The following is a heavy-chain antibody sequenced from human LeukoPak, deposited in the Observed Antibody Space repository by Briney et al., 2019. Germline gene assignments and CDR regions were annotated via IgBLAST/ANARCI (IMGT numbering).Heavy chain of an antibody. D-gene: IGHD1-26*01. V-gene: IGHV3-48*01. CDR2: FSGSSSAM. CDR1: GFTFSSYS. Sequence: GGSLRLSCAASGFTFSSYSMNWVRQAPGKGLEWVSYFSGSSSAMHYADSVTGRFTISRDNAKNSLYLQMNSLRAEDTAVYYCARASGTYYGYFDYWGQGTLVTVSS. CDR3: ARASGTYYGYFDY. J-gene: IGHJ4*02.